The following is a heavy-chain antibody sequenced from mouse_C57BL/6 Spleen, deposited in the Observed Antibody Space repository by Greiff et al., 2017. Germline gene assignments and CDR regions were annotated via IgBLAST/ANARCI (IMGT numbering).Heavy chain of an antibody. V-gene: IGHV1-54*01. CDR2: INPGSGGT. J-gene: IGHJ4*01. Sequence: VQLQQSGAELVRPGTSVKVSCKASGYAFTNYLIEWVKQRPGQGLEWIGVINPGSGGTNYNEKFKGKATLTADKSSSTAYMQLSSLTSEDSAVXFCARGSGAYAMDYWGQGTSVTVSS. CDR3: ARGSGAYAMDY. CDR1: GYAFTNYL. D-gene: IGHD1-3*01.